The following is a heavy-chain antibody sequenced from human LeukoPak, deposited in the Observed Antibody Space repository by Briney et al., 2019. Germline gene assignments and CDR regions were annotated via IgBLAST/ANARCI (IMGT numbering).Heavy chain of an antibody. D-gene: IGHD3-10*01. V-gene: IGHV4-31*03. CDR3: ARADLHYGSGTDFDY. J-gene: IGHJ4*02. CDR1: GGSISSGGFY. Sequence: PSETLSLTCTVPGGSISSGGFYWSWIRQHPGKGLEWIGYIFYSGSTYYNPSLRSRVTLSVDTPKNQFSLKLSSVTAADTAVYYCARADLHYGSGTDFDYWGQGTLVTVSS. CDR2: IFYSGST.